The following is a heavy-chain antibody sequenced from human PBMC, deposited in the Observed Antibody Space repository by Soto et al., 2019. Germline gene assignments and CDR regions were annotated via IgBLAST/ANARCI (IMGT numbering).Heavy chain of an antibody. CDR1: GGSMSKFY. CDR3: VRDGSKTLRDCFDP. V-gene: IGHV4-4*07. CDR2: VYATGTS. Sequence: QVQVQESGPGLVKPSETLSLTCSVSGGSMSKFYWSWIRKTAAKGLEWMGRVYATGTSDYNPSLRSRIAMSVDISKKTFSLRLRSVTAADTGVYYCVRDGSKTLRDCFDPWGQGILVTVSS. D-gene: IGHD4-17*01. J-gene: IGHJ5*02.